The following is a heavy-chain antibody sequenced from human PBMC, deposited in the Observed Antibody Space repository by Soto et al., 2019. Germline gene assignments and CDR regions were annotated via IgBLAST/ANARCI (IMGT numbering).Heavy chain of an antibody. V-gene: IGHV1-46*01. CDR2: INPSGGST. D-gene: IGHD6-19*01. Sequence: GASVNVSCKASGYTFTSYYMHWVRQAPGQGLEWMGIINPSGGSTSYAQKFQGRVTMTRDTSTSTVYMELSSLRSEDTAVYYCARDLGIAVANNWFDPWGQGTLVTVSS. CDR1: GYTFTSYY. CDR3: ARDLGIAVANNWFDP. J-gene: IGHJ5*02.